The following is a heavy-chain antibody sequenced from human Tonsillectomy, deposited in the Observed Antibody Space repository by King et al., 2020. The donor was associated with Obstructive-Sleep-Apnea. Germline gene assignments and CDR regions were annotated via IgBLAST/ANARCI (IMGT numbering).Heavy chain of an antibody. Sequence: VQLVESGGGVVQPGGSLRLSCVASEFTFSSYGMHWVRQAPGKGLEWVAFIRYDGINKYYADSVKGRFTISRDNSKNTLYLQMNSLRAEDTAVYYCSGVVGATDFDYWGQGTLVTISS. D-gene: IGHD1-26*01. V-gene: IGHV3-30*02. CDR3: SGVVGATDFDY. CDR2: IRYDGINK. CDR1: EFTFSSYG. J-gene: IGHJ4*02.